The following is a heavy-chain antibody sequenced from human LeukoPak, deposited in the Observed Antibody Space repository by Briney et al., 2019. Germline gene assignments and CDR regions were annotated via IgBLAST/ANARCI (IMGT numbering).Heavy chain of an antibody. D-gene: IGHD4-17*01. CDR1: GGSVSSGSYY. V-gene: IGHV4-61*01. Sequence: SETLSLTCTVSGGSVSSGSYYWSWIRQPPGKGLEWIGYIYYSGRTNYNPSLKSRVTISVDTSKMQFSLKVTSVTAADTAVYYCARCNDDSGAFDMWGQGTMVTVFS. CDR3: ARCNDDSGAFDM. CDR2: IYYSGRT. J-gene: IGHJ3*02.